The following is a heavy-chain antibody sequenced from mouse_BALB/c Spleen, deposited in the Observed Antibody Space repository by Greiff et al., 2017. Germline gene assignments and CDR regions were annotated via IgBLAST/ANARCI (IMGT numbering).Heavy chain of an antibody. J-gene: IGHJ4*01. CDR1: GYTFTDYW. CDR3: ARGGGYYGSRRYYYAMDY. V-gene: IGHV1-69*02. CDR2: IDTSASYT. D-gene: IGHD1-1*01. Sequence: QVQLQQSGAELVRPGASVKMSCTASGYTFTDYWMHWVKQRPGQGLEWIGAIDTSASYTSYNQKFKGKATLTVDESSSTAYLQLSSLTSEDSAVYYCARGGGYYGSRRYYYAMDYWGQGTSVTVSS.